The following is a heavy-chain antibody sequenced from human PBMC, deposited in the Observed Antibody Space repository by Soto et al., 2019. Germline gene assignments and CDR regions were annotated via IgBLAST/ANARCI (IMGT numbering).Heavy chain of an antibody. CDR3: ASLQNNWFDP. CDR2: IYMSGST. J-gene: IGHJ5*02. V-gene: IGHV4-4*07. Sequence: PSETLSLTCTVFGGSIVSNYGTCIRQPAGKGLEWIGRIYMSGSTNYNPSLKSRVTMSMDTSNNQFSLKLRFVTAADTAVYYCASLQNNWFDPWGQGTLVTVSS. CDR1: GGSIVSNY.